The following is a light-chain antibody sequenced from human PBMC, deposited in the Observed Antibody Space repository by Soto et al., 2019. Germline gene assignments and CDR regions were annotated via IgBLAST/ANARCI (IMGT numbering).Light chain of an antibody. V-gene: IGKV3-20*01. CDR1: QSVTSNY. J-gene: IGKJ1*01. CDR3: QQYGTSPPWT. Sequence: EIVLTQSPGTLSLSPGERATLSCRASQSVTSNYLAWYQQKPGQAPRPLIYAASRRAPGIPHRFSASGSGTDFTLPISRLEPEDFAVYFCQQYGTSPPWTFGQGAKVDIK. CDR2: AAS.